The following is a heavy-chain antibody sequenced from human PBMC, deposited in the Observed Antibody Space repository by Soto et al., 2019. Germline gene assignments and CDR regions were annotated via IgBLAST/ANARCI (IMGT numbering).Heavy chain of an antibody. CDR3: ARLPNSGISPPFDF. D-gene: IGHD1-26*01. Sequence: QVQLQESGPRLVKPSETLSLTCTVSGGSISSHHWRWIRQPPGKGLECIRYIHYSGITLYNPSLKSRVTMSLDTSTIQFSLNLTSVTAADTAVYYCARLPNSGISPPFDFWGQGTLVTVSS. CDR1: GGSISSHH. J-gene: IGHJ4*02. CDR2: IHYSGIT. V-gene: IGHV4-59*08.